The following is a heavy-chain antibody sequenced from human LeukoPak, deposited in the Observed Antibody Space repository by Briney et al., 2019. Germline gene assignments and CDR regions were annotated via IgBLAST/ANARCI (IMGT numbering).Heavy chain of an antibody. D-gene: IGHD3-16*01. J-gene: IGHJ4*02. CDR1: GFTSSYYW. V-gene: IGHV3-7*05. Sequence: GGSLRLSCAASGFTSSYYWMTWVRQAPGKGLEWVAKIKQDGSEKYYVDSVEGRFTLSRDNARNSLYLQVDSLRVEDTAVYYCARVNKWGFDYWGQGTLVTVSS. CDR2: IKQDGSEK. CDR3: ARVNKWGFDY.